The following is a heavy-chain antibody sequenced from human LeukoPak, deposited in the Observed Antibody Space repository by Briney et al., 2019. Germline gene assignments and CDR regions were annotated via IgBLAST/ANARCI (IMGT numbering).Heavy chain of an antibody. D-gene: IGHD2-21*02. V-gene: IGHV3-7*01. J-gene: IGHJ4*02. CDR3: ARDKPFGDCADD. CDR1: GITFSRYW. Sequence: GGSLRLSCAASGITFSRYWMNWVRQAPGKGLEWVANIKEDGSVKNYVDSVRGRFTVSRGNAKNSLYLQMSSLRAEDTAVYYCARDKPFGDCADDWGQGTLVIVSS. CDR2: IKEDGSVK.